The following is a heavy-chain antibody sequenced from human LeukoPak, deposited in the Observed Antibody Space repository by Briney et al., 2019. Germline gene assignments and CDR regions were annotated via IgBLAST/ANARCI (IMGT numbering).Heavy chain of an antibody. CDR3: ARDAIAAAGTQLPYYYYYMDV. V-gene: IGHV1-8*02. CDR1: GYTFTSYD. J-gene: IGHJ6*03. CDR2: MNPNSANT. Sequence: ASVNVSCKASGYTFTSYDINWVRQATGQGLEWMGWMNPNSANTGYAQKIQGRVTMTRDTSISTAYMDLSRLRSDDTAVYYCARDAIAAAGTQLPYYYYYMDVWGKGTTVTISS. D-gene: IGHD6-13*01.